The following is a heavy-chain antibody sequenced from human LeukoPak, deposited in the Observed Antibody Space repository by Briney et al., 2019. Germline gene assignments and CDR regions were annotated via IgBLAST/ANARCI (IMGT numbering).Heavy chain of an antibody. CDR3: ASVLSGIAVAGSFDP. Sequence: ASVKVSCKSSGGTFSSYAISWVRQAPGQGLEWMGRIIPILGIANYAQKFQGRVTITADKSTSTAYMELSSLRSEDTAVYYCASVLSGIAVAGSFDPWGQGTLVTVSS. J-gene: IGHJ5*02. D-gene: IGHD6-19*01. CDR1: GGTFSSYA. CDR2: IIPILGIA. V-gene: IGHV1-69*04.